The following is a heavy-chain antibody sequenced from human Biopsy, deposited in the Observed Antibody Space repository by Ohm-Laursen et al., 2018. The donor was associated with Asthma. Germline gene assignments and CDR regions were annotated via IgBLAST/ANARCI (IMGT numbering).Heavy chain of an antibody. Sequence: ASVKVSCKASGYTFTSYYMHWVRQAPGQGLEWMGIINPSGGSTSYAQKFQGRVTMTRDTSTSTAYMELSSLSSEDTALYYCARGPEYVRSSGALDYWGQGTLVTVSS. CDR3: ARGPEYVRSSGALDY. J-gene: IGHJ4*02. CDR2: INPSGGST. CDR1: GYTFTSYY. D-gene: IGHD2-2*01. V-gene: IGHV1-46*01.